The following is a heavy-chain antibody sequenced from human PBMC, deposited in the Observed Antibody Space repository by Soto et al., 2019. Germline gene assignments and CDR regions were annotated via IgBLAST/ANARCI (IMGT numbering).Heavy chain of an antibody. CDR2: IYHSGST. D-gene: IGHD7-27*01. CDR3: DRASWETGEDPVHFDY. CDR1: GGSISSGGYS. J-gene: IGHJ4*02. V-gene: IGHV4-30-2*01. Sequence: QLQLQESGLGLVKPSQTLSLTCAVSGGSISSGGYSWSWIRQPPGKGLEWIGYIYHSGSTYDNPTLKIRVTISVDMSKTQCSLKLRSVTAADTDVYYCDRASWETGEDPVHFDYWGQGTMVTVSS.